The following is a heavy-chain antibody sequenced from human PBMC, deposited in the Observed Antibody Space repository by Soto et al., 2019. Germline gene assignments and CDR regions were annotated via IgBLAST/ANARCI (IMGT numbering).Heavy chain of an antibody. Sequence: GASVKVSCKASGGTFSSYAISWVRQAPGQGLEWMGGIIPIFGTANYAQKFQGRVTITADESTSTAYMELSSLRSEDTAVYYCARAITIFGVVTEHRSWFDPWGQGTLVTVSS. J-gene: IGHJ5*02. D-gene: IGHD3-3*01. V-gene: IGHV1-69*13. CDR3: ARAITIFGVVTEHRSWFDP. CDR1: GGTFSSYA. CDR2: IIPIFGTA.